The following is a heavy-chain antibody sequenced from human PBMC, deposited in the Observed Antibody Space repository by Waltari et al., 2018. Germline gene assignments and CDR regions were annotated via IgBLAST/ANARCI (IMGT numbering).Heavy chain of an antibody. CDR3: ARGVGMRVSTNWFDP. D-gene: IGHD3-22*01. CDR1: GYSISSGSY. Sequence: QVQLQESGPGLVKPSETLSLTCTVSGYSISSGSYWGWIRQPPGKGLGWIGSIYHSGSTYYNPSLKSRVTISVDTSKNQFSLKLSSGTAADTAVYYCARGVGMRVSTNWFDPWGQGTLVTVSS. J-gene: IGHJ5*02. V-gene: IGHV4-38-2*02. CDR2: IYHSGST.